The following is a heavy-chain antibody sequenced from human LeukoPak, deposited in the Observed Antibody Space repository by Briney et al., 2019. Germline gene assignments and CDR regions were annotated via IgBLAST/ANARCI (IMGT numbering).Heavy chain of an antibody. CDR3: ARGVLTGGTYFAY. Sequence: GGSLRLSCAASGFSFNTYAMHWVRQAPGKGLEWVAVISYDGSNRYYADSVKGRFAISRDNSRNTLYLQVNSLRAEDTAAYFCARGVLTGGTYFAYWGLGALVTVSS. CDR2: ISYDGSNR. J-gene: IGHJ4*02. D-gene: IGHD4/OR15-4a*01. CDR1: GFSFNTYA. V-gene: IGHV3-30*09.